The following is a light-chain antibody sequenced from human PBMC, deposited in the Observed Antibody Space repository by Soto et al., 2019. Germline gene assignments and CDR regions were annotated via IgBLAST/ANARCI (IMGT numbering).Light chain of an antibody. V-gene: IGKV3-20*01. J-gene: IGKJ1*01. CDR1: KSVSSRY. CDR2: GAS. CDR3: QQHGRSLRA. Sequence: SRWSSKSVSSRYLAWYQQKPGQAPRLLIYGASSRATGIPDRFSGSGSGTNFTRALSRLAAEDFAVYCGQQHGRSLRAFGQGTKVDIK.